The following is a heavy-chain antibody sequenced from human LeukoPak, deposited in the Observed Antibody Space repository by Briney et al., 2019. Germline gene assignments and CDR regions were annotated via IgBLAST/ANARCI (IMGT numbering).Heavy chain of an antibody. Sequence: GGSLRLSCAASGFRFNNFAMTWVRLTPGKGLAWVSSISGSGGSTYYAESVKGRFNISRDNSKNTLYLQVNSLRADDTAVYYCAKQMRVGATSSFDYWGQGTLVTVSS. CDR1: GFRFNNFA. V-gene: IGHV3-23*01. CDR2: ISGSGGST. J-gene: IGHJ4*02. D-gene: IGHD1-26*01. CDR3: AKQMRVGATSSFDY.